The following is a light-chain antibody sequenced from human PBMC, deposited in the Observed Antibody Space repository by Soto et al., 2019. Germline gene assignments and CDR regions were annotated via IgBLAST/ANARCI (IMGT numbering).Light chain of an antibody. J-gene: IGKJ4*01. V-gene: IGKV3-20*01. CDR2: HSS. Sequence: EIVLTQSPGTLSLSPGERATLSCRASQSVGSNYLAWFQQKPGQPTRLLKYHSSIRATGIPSRFSGGCSAADFTLTSNTLEPEDFAVYYCHQYAFAPRTFGGGTKVEI. CDR1: QSVGSNY. CDR3: HQYAFAPRT.